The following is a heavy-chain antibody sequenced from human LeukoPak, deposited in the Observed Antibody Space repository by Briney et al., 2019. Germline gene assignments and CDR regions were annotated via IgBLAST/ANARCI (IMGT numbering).Heavy chain of an antibody. V-gene: IGHV1-18*01. Sequence: ASVKVSCKASGYTFTSHGISWVRQAPGQGLEWMGWISAYNGNTKYAQKLQGRVTMTTDTSTSTAYVELRSLRSDDTAVYYCARDRIVVVPAAIVDYYMDVWGRGTTVTVS. CDR2: ISAYNGNT. CDR3: ARDRIVVVPAAIVDYYMDV. J-gene: IGHJ6*03. D-gene: IGHD2-2*01. CDR1: GYTFTSHG.